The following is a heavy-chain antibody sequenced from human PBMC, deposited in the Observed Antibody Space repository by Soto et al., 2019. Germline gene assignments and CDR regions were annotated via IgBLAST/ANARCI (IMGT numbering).Heavy chain of an antibody. Sequence: QVQLQQWGAGLLKPSETLSLTCAVYGGSFSGYYWTWIRQPPGTGLEWMGEINHSGSTNYNTHLKSRVTISVDKSRNRLSLKLISRTDANTAVYYCAREKITGLFDYWGQGTLVTISS. CDR3: AREKITGLFDY. D-gene: IGHD2-8*02. V-gene: IGHV4-34*01. J-gene: IGHJ4*02. CDR1: GGSFSGYY. CDR2: INHSGST.